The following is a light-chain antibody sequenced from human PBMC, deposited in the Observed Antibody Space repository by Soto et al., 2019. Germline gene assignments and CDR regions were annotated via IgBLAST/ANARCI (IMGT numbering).Light chain of an antibody. V-gene: IGKV2-30*01. CDR3: MQRTHWPLT. CDR2: QVS. J-gene: IGKJ4*01. Sequence: DVGMTQSPLSLPVTLGQPASISCRSSQSLVYTDGNTYLNWFQQRPGQSPRRLIYQVSNRDSGVPDRFSGSGSGTGFTLKISRVEAEDVGVYYCMQRTHWPLTFGGGTKVEIK. CDR1: QSLVYTDGNTY.